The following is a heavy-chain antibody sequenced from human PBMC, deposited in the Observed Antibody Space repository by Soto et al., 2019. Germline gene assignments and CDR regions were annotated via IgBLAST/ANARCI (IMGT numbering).Heavy chain of an antibody. J-gene: IGHJ6*02. Sequence: EVQLLESGGGLVQPGGSLRLSCAASGFTFSSYAMSWVRQAPGKGLEWVSVFSGSGDITYYADSVKGRFTISRDNSKKTLYLQMNSLRAEDTAVYYCAKDPRHFDFWSGLYGMDVWGQGTTVTVSS. D-gene: IGHD3-3*01. CDR3: AKDPRHFDFWSGLYGMDV. CDR1: GFTFSSYA. CDR2: FSGSGDIT. V-gene: IGHV3-23*01.